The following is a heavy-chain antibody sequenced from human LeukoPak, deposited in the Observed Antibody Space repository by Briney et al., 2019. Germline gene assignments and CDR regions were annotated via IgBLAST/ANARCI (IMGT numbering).Heavy chain of an antibody. V-gene: IGHV1-18*01. J-gene: IGHJ4*02. CDR2: ISAYNGNT. D-gene: IGHD6-19*01. CDR1: GYTFTSYG. Sequence: ASVKVSRKASGYTFTSYGIRWVRQAPGQGLEWMGWISAYNGNTNYAQKLQGRVTMTTDTSTSTAYMELRSLSSDDTAVYYCARVGSGWYDQGYWGQGTLVTVSS. CDR3: ARVGSGWYDQGY.